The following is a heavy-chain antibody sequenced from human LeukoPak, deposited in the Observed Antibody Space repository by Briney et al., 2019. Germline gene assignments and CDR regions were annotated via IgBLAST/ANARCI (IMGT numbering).Heavy chain of an antibody. Sequence: GGSLRLSCAASGFTVSSNYMSWVRQAPGKGLEWVSVIYSGGSTYYADSVKGRFTISRDNSKNTLYLQMNSLRAEDTAVYYCARGGLGLLSGYDFLEDYGDLGGYWYFDLWGRGTLVTVSS. CDR3: ARGGLGLLSGYDFLEDYGDLGGYWYFDL. V-gene: IGHV3-53*01. J-gene: IGHJ2*01. D-gene: IGHD5-12*01. CDR1: GFTVSSNY. CDR2: IYSGGST.